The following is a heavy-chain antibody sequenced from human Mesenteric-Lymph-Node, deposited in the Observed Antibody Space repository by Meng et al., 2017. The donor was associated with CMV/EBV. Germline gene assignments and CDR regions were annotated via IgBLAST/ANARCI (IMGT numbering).Heavy chain of an antibody. CDR1: GRSVSCY. CDR2: IFYSGST. V-gene: IGHV4-61*01. CDR3: ATRKYSSGWYQVSGLFDY. Sequence: GRSVSCYCSWTLPPPAEGLVWFGYIFYSGSTTYNPSPKSRLTTSADTSKNQFSLKLSSVAAADTAVYYCATRKYSSGWYQVSGLFDYWGQGTLVTVSS. J-gene: IGHJ4*02. D-gene: IGHD6-19*01.